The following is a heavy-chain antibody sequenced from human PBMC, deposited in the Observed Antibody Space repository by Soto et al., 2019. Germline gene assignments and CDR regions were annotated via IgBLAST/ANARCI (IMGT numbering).Heavy chain of an antibody. CDR3: AREAGTWHLPLNWFDP. CDR2: ISSSSSNI. D-gene: IGHD6-19*01. Sequence: EVQLVESGGGLVQPGGSLRLSCAASGFTFSSYSMNWVRQAPGKGLEWVSYISSSSSNIYYADSVKGRFTISRDNAKNSLYLQMNSLRDEDTAVYYCAREAGTWHLPLNWFDPWGQGTLVTVSS. J-gene: IGHJ5*02. CDR1: GFTFSSYS. V-gene: IGHV3-48*02.